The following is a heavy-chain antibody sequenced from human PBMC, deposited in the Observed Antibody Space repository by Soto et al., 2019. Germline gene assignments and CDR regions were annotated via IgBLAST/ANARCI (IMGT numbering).Heavy chain of an antibody. V-gene: IGHV4-34*01. CDR2: INHSGST. CDR1: GGSFSGYY. D-gene: IGHD3-3*02. CDR3: ARHSLALRKNNWFDP. Sequence: SETLSLTCAVYGGSFSGYYWSWIRQPPGKGLEWIGEINHSGSTNYNPSLKSRVTISVDTSKNQFSLKLSSETAADTALYFCARHSLALRKNNWFDPWGQGIMVTVSS. J-gene: IGHJ5*02.